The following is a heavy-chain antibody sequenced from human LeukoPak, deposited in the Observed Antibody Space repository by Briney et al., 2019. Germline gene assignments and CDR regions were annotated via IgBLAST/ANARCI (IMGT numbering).Heavy chain of an antibody. D-gene: IGHD2-15*01. CDR3: AREGEYCSGGSCADFDY. V-gene: IGHV3-21*01. CDR2: ISITSSYI. Sequence: PGGSLRLSCAASGFTFSSYSLNWVRQAPGKGLEWVSSISITSSYIYYADSVKGRFTISRDNAKNSLYLQMNSLRAEDTAVYCCAREGEYCSGGSCADFDYWGQGTLVTVSS. CDR1: GFTFSSYS. J-gene: IGHJ4*02.